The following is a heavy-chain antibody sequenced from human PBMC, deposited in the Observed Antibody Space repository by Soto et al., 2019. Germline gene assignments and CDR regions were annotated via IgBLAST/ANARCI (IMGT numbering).Heavy chain of an antibody. CDR1: GYTFTSYD. CDR2: MNPNSGNT. V-gene: IGHV1-8*02. CDR3: ARGRGNVANYYYDMDV. J-gene: IGHJ6*03. D-gene: IGHD2-15*01. Sequence: GASVKVSCKASGYTFTSYDINWVRQATGQGLEWMGWMNPNSGNTGYAQKFQGRVTLTRNTSISTAYMELSSLRSEDTAVYYCARGRGNVANYYYDMDVWGRGTAVTVSS.